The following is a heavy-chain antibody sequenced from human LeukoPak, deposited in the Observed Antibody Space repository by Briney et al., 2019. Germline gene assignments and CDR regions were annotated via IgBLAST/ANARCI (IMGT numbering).Heavy chain of an antibody. Sequence: GGSLRLSCSASGFTFKSYAMHWVRQAPGKGLEYVSSINTNGANTYYADSVKGRFTIPRDNTRNTVYVQMNSLTPEDTAVYYCASVGFGYYYGSGSYSNWGQGTLVTVSS. D-gene: IGHD3-10*01. CDR1: GFTFKSYA. V-gene: IGHV3-64*05. J-gene: IGHJ4*02. CDR3: ASVGFGYYYGSGSYSN. CDR2: INTNGANT.